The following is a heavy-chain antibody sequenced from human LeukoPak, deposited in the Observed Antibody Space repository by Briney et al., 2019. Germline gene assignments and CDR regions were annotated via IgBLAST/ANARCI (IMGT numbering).Heavy chain of an antibody. CDR2: INPNSGGT. CDR1: GDTFTGDY. D-gene: IGHD6-13*01. V-gene: IGHV1-2*02. Sequence: GASVKVSCKASGDTFTGDYMHWVRQAPGKGLEWMGWINPNSGGTNYAQKFQGRVTMTRDTSISTAYMELSRLRSDDTAVYYCARVTYSSSLFDYWGQGTLVTVSS. J-gene: IGHJ4*02. CDR3: ARVTYSSSLFDY.